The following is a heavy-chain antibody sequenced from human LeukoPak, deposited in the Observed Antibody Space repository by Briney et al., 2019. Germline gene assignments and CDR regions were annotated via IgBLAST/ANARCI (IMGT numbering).Heavy chain of an antibody. CDR3: ARGGSYLSAFDI. D-gene: IGHD1-26*01. V-gene: IGHV3-53*01. J-gene: IGHJ3*02. CDR1: GFTVSSSY. CDR2: IYSGGST. Sequence: GGSLRLSCEASGFTVSSSYMSWVRQAPGKGLEWVSIIYSGGSTFYADSVKGRFTISRDNSKNTLYLQMNSLRAEDTAVYYCARGGSYLSAFDIWGQGTMVTVSS.